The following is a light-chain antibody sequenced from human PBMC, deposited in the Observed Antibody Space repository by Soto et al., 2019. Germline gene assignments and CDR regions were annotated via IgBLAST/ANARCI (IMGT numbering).Light chain of an antibody. V-gene: IGLV1-40*01. CDR1: SSNIGAGYD. Sequence: QLVLTQPPSMSGAPGQRVTISCTGSSSNIGAGYDVHWYQQLPGIAPKLLISDKNNRPSGVPDRFSGSKSGTSASLAITGLQAEDEADYYCQSYDSSLSGWVFGGGTKLTVL. CDR2: DKN. CDR3: QSYDSSLSGWV. J-gene: IGLJ3*02.